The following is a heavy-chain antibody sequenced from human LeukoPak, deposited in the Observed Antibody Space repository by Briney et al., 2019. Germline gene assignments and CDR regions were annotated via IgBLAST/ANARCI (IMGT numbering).Heavy chain of an antibody. D-gene: IGHD3-16*02. J-gene: IGHJ4*02. CDR1: GFTFSSYD. V-gene: IGHV3-33*06. Sequence: GRSLRLSCAASGFTFSSYDMYWVRQAPGKGLEWVAVIWYDGSNKYYADSVKGRFTISRDNSKNTLYLQMNSLRAEDTAVYYCAKDLSARFLDYWGQGTLATVSS. CDR2: IWYDGSNK. CDR3: AKDLSARFLDY.